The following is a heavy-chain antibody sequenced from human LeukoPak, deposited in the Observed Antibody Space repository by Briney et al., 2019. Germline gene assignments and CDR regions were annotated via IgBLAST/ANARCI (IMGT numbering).Heavy chain of an antibody. CDR3: AKGPAVVVAATHFDY. J-gene: IGHJ4*02. Sequence: GGSLRLSCAASGFTFSSYGMHWVRQAPGKGLEWVSAISGSGGSTYYADSVKGRFTISRDNSKNTLYLQMNSLRAEDTAVYYCAKGPAVVVAATHFDYWGQGTLVTVSS. V-gene: IGHV3-23*01. D-gene: IGHD2-15*01. CDR1: GFTFSSYG. CDR2: ISGSGGST.